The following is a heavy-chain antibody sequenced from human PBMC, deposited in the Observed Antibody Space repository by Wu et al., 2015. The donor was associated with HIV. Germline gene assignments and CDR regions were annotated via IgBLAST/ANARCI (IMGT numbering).Heavy chain of an antibody. CDR1: GYTFTSYY. V-gene: IGHV1-46*01. J-gene: IGHJ6*03. Sequence: QVQLVQSGAEVKKPGASVKVSCKASGYTFTSYYMHWVRQAPGQGLEWMGIINPSGGSTSYAQKFQGRVTMTRDTSTSTVYMELRSLRSDDTAVYYCARGGVYGVNVGDYSYYYYIDVWGKGTTVTVSS. CDR3: ARGGVYGVNVGDYSYYYYIDV. CDR2: INPSGGST. D-gene: IGHD4-23*01.